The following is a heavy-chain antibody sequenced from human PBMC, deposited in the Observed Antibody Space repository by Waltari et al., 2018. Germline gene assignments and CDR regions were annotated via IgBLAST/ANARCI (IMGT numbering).Heavy chain of an antibody. D-gene: IGHD3-3*01. V-gene: IGHV3-21*01. CDR3: ARDLLWSSSALDP. Sequence: EVQLVESGGGLVKPGGSLRLSCAASGFTFSSYSMNWVRQAPGKGLEWVSSISSSRSYIYYADSVKGRFTISRDNAKNSLYLQMNSLRAEDTAVYYCARDLLWSSSALDPWGQGTLVTVSS. J-gene: IGHJ5*02. CDR1: GFTFSSYS. CDR2: ISSSRSYI.